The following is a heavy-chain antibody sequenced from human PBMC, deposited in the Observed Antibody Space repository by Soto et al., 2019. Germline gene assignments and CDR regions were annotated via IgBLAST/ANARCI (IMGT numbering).Heavy chain of an antibody. Sequence: QVQLQESGPGLVKPSETLSLTCTVSSDSIAGENWWSWVRQPPGLGLEWIGEVFHTGGTNYNPSLRIQVTMEGDRPKNHFPLNLIPGPAAATAFYFWARAFSSGSGGITSFDFWGQGTLSPSPQ. V-gene: IGHV4-4*02. CDR2: VFHTGGT. J-gene: IGHJ4*02. D-gene: IGHD2-15*01. CDR3: ARAFSSGSGGITSFDF. CDR1: SDSIAGENW.